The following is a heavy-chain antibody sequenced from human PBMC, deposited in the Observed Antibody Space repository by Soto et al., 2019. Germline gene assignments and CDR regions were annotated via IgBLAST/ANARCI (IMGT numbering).Heavy chain of an antibody. V-gene: IGHV3-23*01. Sequence: EVQLLESGGSLVQPGGSLRLSCAASGFTFSSYGMSWVRQAPGKGLEWVSAISGSGGSTYYADAVKGRFTFSRDNSKSTLYLQMNSLRAEDTAVYYCAKGSGSSWYSTWGQGTLVTVSS. D-gene: IGHD6-13*01. CDR3: AKGSGSSWYST. CDR2: ISGSGGST. J-gene: IGHJ4*02. CDR1: GFTFSSYG.